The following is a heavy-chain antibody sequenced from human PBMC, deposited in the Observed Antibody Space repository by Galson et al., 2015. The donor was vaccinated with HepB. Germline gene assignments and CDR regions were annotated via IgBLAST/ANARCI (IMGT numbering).Heavy chain of an antibody. CDR2: TYYRSQWYH. V-gene: IGHV6-1*01. J-gene: IGHJ4*02. D-gene: IGHD6-25*01. CDR3: ARDGYLGLVYYFDY. Sequence: CAISGDSVSSDSSAWNWIRQSPSRGLEWLGRTYYRSQWYHDYSGSLQSRITINAETSTNQFFLQLDSVTPEDTAVYYCARDGYLGLVYYFDYWGPGILVTFS. CDR1: GDSVSSDSSA.